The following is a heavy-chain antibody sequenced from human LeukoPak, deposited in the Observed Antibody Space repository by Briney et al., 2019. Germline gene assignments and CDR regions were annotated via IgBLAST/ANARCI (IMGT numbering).Heavy chain of an antibody. V-gene: IGHV4-34*01. CDR1: GGSFSGYY. CDR2: INHSGST. J-gene: IGHJ4*02. CDR3: ERRDIAAAGTVDY. Sequence: PSETLSLTCAVYGGSFSGYYWSWIRQPPGKGLEWIGEINHSGSTNYNPSLKSRVTISVDTSKNQFSLKLSSVTAADTAVYYCERRDIAAAGTVDYWGQGTLVTVSS. D-gene: IGHD6-13*01.